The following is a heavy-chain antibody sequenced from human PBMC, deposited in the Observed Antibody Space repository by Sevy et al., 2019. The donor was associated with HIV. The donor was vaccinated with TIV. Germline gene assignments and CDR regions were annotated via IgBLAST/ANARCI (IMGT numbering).Heavy chain of an antibody. J-gene: IGHJ6*02. D-gene: IGHD3-10*01. V-gene: IGHV3-9*01. CDR1: GFTFDDYA. CDR2: ISWNSGSI. Sequence: SLKISCAASGFTFDDYAMHWVRQAPGKGLEWVSGISWNSGSIGYADSVKGRFTISRDNAKNSLYLQMNSLRAEDTALYYCAKVWSGYYYYYGMDVWGQGTTVTVSS. CDR3: AKVWSGYYYYYGMDV.